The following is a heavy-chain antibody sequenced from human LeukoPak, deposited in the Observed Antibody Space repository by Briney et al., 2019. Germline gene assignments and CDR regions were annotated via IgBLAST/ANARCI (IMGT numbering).Heavy chain of an antibody. D-gene: IGHD2-8*01. J-gene: IGHJ4*02. CDR2: IYYSGSP. Sequence: SETLSLTCTVSGGSISSSSYYWGWIRQPPGKGLEWIGSIYYSGSPYYNPSLKSRVTISVDTSKNQFSLKLSSVTAADTAVYYCARLYGNFDYWGQGTLVTVSS. CDR3: ARLYGNFDY. CDR1: GGSISSSSYY. V-gene: IGHV4-39*01.